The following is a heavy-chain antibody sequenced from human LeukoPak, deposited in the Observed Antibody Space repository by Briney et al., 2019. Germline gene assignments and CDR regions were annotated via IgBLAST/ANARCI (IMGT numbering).Heavy chain of an antibody. V-gene: IGHV3-30*04. Sequence: QPGRSLRLSCAASGFTFSSYAMHWVRKAPGKGLEWVAVISYDGSNKYYADSVKGRFTISRDNSKNTLYLQMNSLRAEDTAVYYCARDLWDTGDYVGAFDIWGQGTMVTVSS. CDR1: GFTFSSYA. CDR3: ARDLWDTGDYVGAFDI. D-gene: IGHD4-17*01. J-gene: IGHJ3*02. CDR2: ISYDGSNK.